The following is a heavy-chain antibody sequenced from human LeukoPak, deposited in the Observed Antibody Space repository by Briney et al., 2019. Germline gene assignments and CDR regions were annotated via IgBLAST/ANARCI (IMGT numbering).Heavy chain of an antibody. Sequence: ASVKVSCKASGYTFTGYYMHWVRQAPGQGLEWMGWINPNSGGTNYAQKFQGRVTMTRDTPISTAYMELSRLRSDDTAVYYCAREAYYYDSSGYYYGGGYDYWGQGTLVTVSS. V-gene: IGHV1-2*02. D-gene: IGHD3-22*01. J-gene: IGHJ4*02. CDR3: AREAYYYDSSGYYYGGGYDY. CDR2: INPNSGGT. CDR1: GYTFTGYY.